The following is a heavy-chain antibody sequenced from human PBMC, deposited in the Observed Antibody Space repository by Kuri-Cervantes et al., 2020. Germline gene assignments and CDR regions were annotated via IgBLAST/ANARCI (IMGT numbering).Heavy chain of an antibody. Sequence: GGSLRLSCAASGFTFSSYAMHWVRQAPGKGLEWVAVISYDGSNKYYAASVKGRFTISRDNSKNTLYLQMNSLRAEDTAVYYCARAGTSSGWYGYYMDVWGKGTTVTVSS. D-gene: IGHD6-19*01. J-gene: IGHJ6*03. CDR3: ARAGTSSGWYGYYMDV. CDR2: ISYDGSNK. V-gene: IGHV3-30-3*01. CDR1: GFTFSSYA.